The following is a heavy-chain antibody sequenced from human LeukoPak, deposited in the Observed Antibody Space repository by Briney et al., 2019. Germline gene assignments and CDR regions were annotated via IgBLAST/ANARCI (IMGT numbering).Heavy chain of an antibody. D-gene: IGHD1-1*01. V-gene: IGHV3-30*03. CDR1: GFTFSSYG. J-gene: IGHJ4*02. Sequence: GRSLRHSCAASGFTFSSYGMHWVRQAPGKGLEWVAVISYDGSNKYYADSVKGRFTISRDNSKNTLYLQMNSLRAEDTAVYYCAMEGREYNWNEPYFDYWGQGTLVTVSS. CDR3: AMEGREYNWNEPYFDY. CDR2: ISYDGSNK.